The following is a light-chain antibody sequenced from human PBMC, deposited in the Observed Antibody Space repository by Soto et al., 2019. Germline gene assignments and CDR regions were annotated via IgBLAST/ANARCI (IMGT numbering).Light chain of an antibody. CDR1: ETVATN. CDR3: QQYFEWPPMT. CDR2: GAS. J-gene: IGKJ1*01. Sequence: EVVMTQSPATLCVSPGERATLSCRASETVATNLAWYQQKPGQAPRLLISGASTRAAGISDRFRGSGSGTEFTLTISSLRSEDSAIYYCQQYFEWPPMTFGQGTKVDIK. V-gene: IGKV3-15*01.